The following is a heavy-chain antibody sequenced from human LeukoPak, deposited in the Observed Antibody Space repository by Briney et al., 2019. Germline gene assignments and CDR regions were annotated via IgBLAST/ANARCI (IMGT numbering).Heavy chain of an antibody. D-gene: IGHD3-22*01. CDR2: IIPIFGTA. CDR1: GYTFTSYG. CDR3: ARGLYTAYYYDSSGYGDFDY. Sequence: GASVKVSCKASGYTFTSYGISWVRQAPGQGLEWMGGIIPIFGTANYAQKFQGRVTITTDESTSTAYMELSSLRSEDTAVYYCARGLYTAYYYDSSGYGDFDYWGQGTLVTVSS. J-gene: IGHJ4*02. V-gene: IGHV1-69*05.